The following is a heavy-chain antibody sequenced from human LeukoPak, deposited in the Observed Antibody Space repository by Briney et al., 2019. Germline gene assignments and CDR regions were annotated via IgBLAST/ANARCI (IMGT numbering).Heavy chain of an antibody. CDR1: GGTISRYY. CDR2: IYTSGST. CDR3: ARGPNAFDI. V-gene: IGHV4-4*07. J-gene: IGHJ3*02. Sequence: SETLSLTCTVSGGTISRYYWSWIRQPPGKGLEWIGRIYTSGSTNYTPSLKSRVTMSLDTSKNQFSLKLSSVTAADTAVYYCARGPNAFDIWGQGTMVTVSS.